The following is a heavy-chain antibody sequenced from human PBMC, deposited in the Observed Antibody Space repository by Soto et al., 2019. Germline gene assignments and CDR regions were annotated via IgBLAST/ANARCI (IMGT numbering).Heavy chain of an antibody. Sequence: QITLKESGPTLVKPTQTLTLTCTFSGFSLSTSGVGVGWIRQPLGKAMESLALIYSDHDKRYSPSLKSTLTITKDTSKNKVVLTMTNMNPVDTATYYCAHSTARGYCYVGWGQGTLVTVSS. CDR1: GFSLSTSGVG. J-gene: IGHJ4*02. D-gene: IGHD5-18*01. CDR2: IYSDHDK. V-gene: IGHV2-5*02. CDR3: AHSTARGYCYVG.